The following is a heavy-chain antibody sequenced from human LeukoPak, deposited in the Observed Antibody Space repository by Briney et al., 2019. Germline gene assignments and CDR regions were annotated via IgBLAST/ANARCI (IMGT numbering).Heavy chain of an antibody. D-gene: IGHD3-9*01. CDR1: GFTFSSYA. J-gene: IGHJ6*02. V-gene: IGHV3-30*04. Sequence: GGSLRLSCAASGFTFSSYAMHWVRQAPGKGLEWVAVISYDGSNKYYADPVKGRFTISRDNSKNTLYLQMNSLRAEDTAVYYCAKEGRYFEEDGMDVWGQGTTVTVSS. CDR3: AKEGRYFEEDGMDV. CDR2: ISYDGSNK.